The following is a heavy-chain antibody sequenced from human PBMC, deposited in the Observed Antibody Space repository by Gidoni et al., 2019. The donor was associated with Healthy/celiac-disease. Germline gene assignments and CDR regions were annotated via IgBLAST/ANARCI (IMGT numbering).Heavy chain of an antibody. CDR3: ARGRRVWYSSSYATYYFDY. Sequence: QVQLQQWGAGLLKPSETLSLTCAVYGGSFSGYYWSWIRPPPGKGLEWIGEINHSGSTNYNPSLKSRVTISVDTSKNQFSLKLSSVTAADTAVYYCARGRRVWYSSSYATYYFDYWGQGTLVTVSS. J-gene: IGHJ4*02. CDR1: GGSFSGYY. CDR2: INHSGST. D-gene: IGHD6-13*01. V-gene: IGHV4-34*01.